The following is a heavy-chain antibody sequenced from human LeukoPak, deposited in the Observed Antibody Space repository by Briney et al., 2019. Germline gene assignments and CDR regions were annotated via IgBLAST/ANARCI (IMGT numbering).Heavy chain of an antibody. CDR1: GYTFTGYY. Sequence: ASVKVSCKASGYTFTGYYMHWVQQAPGQGLEWMGWINPNSGGTNYAQKFQGRVTMTRDTSISTAYMELSRLRSDDTAVYYCARDPEIYDAFDIWGQGTMVTVSS. CDR3: ARDPEIYDAFDI. J-gene: IGHJ3*02. CDR2: INPNSGGT. V-gene: IGHV1-2*02. D-gene: IGHD5-24*01.